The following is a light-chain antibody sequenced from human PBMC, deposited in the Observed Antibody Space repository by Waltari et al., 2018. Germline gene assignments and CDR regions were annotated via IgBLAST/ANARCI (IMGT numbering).Light chain of an antibody. CDR2: HTS. Sequence: EIVLTQSPGTLSLSPGGRATLACRAIQGVGKYLAWYQQRPGQAPRLLRYHTSIRATGIPDRFSGSGYGTDFSLTISRLEPEDFAVYYCQKYDFLPATFGQGTTVEIK. CDR1: QGVGKY. V-gene: IGKV3-20*01. CDR3: QKYDFLPAT. J-gene: IGKJ1*01.